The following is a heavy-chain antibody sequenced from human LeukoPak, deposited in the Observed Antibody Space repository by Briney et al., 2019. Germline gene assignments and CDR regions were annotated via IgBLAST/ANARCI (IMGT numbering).Heavy chain of an antibody. V-gene: IGHV3-20*04. J-gene: IGHJ6*03. CDR3: ARIAVSDDSSCYYYSFHYYYYMDV. CDR1: GFTFDDYG. D-gene: IGHD3-22*01. CDR2: INWNGDST. Sequence: GGSLRLSCAASGFTFDDYGMSWVRQAPGKGLEWVSGINWNGDSTGYADSVKGRFTISRDNAKNSLYLQMNSLRAEDTALYYCARIAVSDDSSCYYYSFHYYYYMDVWGQGTTVTVSS.